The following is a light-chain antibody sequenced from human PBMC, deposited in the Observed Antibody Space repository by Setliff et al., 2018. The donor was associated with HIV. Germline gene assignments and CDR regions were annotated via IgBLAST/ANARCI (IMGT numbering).Light chain of an antibody. CDR2: AVS. Sequence: QSALTQPASVSGSPGQSITISCPGTSSDIGSYDYVSWYQQHPGKAPKLIIYAVSSRPPGVSNRFSGSKSDNTASLTISGLQADDEADYYCSSYTVRSTPVFGTGTKVTVL. CDR3: SSYTVRSTPV. CDR1: SSDIGSYDY. J-gene: IGLJ1*01. V-gene: IGLV2-14*01.